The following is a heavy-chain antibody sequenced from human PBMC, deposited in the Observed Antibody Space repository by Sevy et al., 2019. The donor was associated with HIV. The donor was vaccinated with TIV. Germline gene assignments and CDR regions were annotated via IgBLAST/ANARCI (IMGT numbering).Heavy chain of an antibody. CDR1: AINIRDYW. J-gene: IGHJ4*02. CDR2: INPDGSKI. CDR3: VRAIQLAASY. Sequence: GGSLRLSCEASAINIRDYWMNWIRQAPGNGLEWVANINPDGSKIYYADSMKGRFTISRDYAKNSVFLQMTSLRAEDTAVYYCVRAIQLAASYWGQGMLVTVSS. D-gene: IGHD2-15*01. V-gene: IGHV3-7*01.